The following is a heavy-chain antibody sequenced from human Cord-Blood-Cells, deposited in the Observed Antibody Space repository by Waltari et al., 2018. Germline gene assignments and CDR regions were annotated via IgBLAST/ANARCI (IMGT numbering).Heavy chain of an antibody. J-gene: IGHJ4*02. D-gene: IGHD5-18*01. CDR2: NTPIVGTA. CDR3: AVDTAMVYSFDY. CDR1: GGTFSSYA. V-gene: IGHV1-69*12. Sequence: QVQLVQSGAEVKKPGSSVKVSCKASGGTFSSYAISWVRQAPGQGLEWMGGNTPIVGTANDAQKFQGSVTITADESTSTAYMELSSLRSEDTAVYYCAVDTAMVYSFDYWGQGTLVTVSS.